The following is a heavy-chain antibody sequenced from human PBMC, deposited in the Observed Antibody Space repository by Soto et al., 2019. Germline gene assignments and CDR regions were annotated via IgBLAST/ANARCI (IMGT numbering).Heavy chain of an antibody. CDR1: GYTFTNFY. D-gene: IGHD6-6*01. Sequence: QVQLVQSGAEVKEPGASVKISCKGSGYTFTNFYIHWVRQAPGQGLEWMGLVNPNGGSTNYAQNFKGRISVSRDTSTSTVYMELISLRSEDTAVYYCARGLASGDYWGQGTLVTVSS. V-gene: IGHV1-46*01. CDR3: ARGLASGDY. J-gene: IGHJ4*02. CDR2: VNPNGGST.